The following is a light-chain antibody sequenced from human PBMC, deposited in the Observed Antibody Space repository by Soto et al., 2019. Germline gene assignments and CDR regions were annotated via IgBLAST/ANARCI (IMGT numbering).Light chain of an antibody. Sequence: DIQMTQSPSSLSASVGDRVTITCRASQGISNFLAWYQQRPGKVPKLLIYSASSLHSGVPSRFSGGGSGTNFSLTISSLQPADVGTYYCQSYYTAPRTFGQGTKVEI. CDR2: SAS. CDR1: QGISNF. CDR3: QSYYTAPRT. J-gene: IGKJ1*01. V-gene: IGKV1-27*01.